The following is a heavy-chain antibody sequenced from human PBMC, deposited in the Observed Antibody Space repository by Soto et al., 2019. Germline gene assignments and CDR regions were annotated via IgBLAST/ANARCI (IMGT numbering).Heavy chain of an antibody. CDR3: AKAYSSGWYDY. V-gene: IGHV3-9*01. J-gene: IGHJ4*02. D-gene: IGHD6-19*01. CDR2: ISWNSGSI. CDR1: GFTFDDYA. Sequence: GGSLRLSCAASGFTFDDYAMHWVRQAPGKGLEWVSGISWNSGSIGYADSVKGRFTISRDNAKNSLYLQMNSLRAEDTALYYCAKAYSSGWYDYWGQGTLVTVSS.